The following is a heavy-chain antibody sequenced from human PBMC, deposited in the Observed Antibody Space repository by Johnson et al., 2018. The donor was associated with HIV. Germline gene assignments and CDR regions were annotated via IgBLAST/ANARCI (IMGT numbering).Heavy chain of an antibody. J-gene: IGHJ3*02. V-gene: IGHV3-66*02. D-gene: IGHD6-19*01. Sequence: VQLVESGGGLVQPGRSLRLSCAAYGFTVSSNYMSWVRQAPGKGLEWVSVIYSGGSTYYADSVKGRFTISRDNSKNTLYLQMNTLRAEDTAVYYCARDGGSGWYDAFDIWGQGTMVTVSS. CDR2: IYSGGST. CDR1: GFTVSSNY. CDR3: ARDGGSGWYDAFDI.